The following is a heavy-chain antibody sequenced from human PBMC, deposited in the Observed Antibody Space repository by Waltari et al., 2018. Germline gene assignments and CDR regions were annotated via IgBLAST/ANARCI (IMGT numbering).Heavy chain of an antibody. V-gene: IGHV3-9*01. CDR2: ISWNSGSI. CDR3: AKDYCSGGSCYYYYGMDV. D-gene: IGHD2-15*01. J-gene: IGHJ6*02. Sequence: EVQLVESGGGLVQPGRSLRLSCAASGFTFDDYAMHWVRQAPGKGLEWVSGISWNSGSIGYADSVKGRFTISRDNAKNSLYLQMNSLRAEDTALYYCAKDYCSGGSCYYYYGMDVWGQGP. CDR1: GFTFDDYA.